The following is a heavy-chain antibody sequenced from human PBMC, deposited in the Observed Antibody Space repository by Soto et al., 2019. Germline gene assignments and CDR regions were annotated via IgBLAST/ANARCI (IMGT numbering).Heavy chain of an antibody. Sequence: ASVKVSCKASGYTFTAHYIHWVRQAPGQGLQWMGWINPNSGGTNFAQKFQGRVTMTRDMSTSTVYLQLTRLRPDDSAMYYCATTTVHFAPPAYLDSWRQGTLVPVSS. CDR1: GYTFTAHY. V-gene: IGHV1-2*02. CDR3: ATTTVHFAPPAYLDS. D-gene: IGHD1-1*01. J-gene: IGHJ4*02. CDR2: INPNSGGT.